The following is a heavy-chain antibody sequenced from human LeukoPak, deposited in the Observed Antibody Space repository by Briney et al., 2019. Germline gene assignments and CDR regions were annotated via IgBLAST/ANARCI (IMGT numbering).Heavy chain of an antibody. V-gene: IGHV3-21*01. CDR3: ARDRCSGGSCYFDY. CDR2: ISGSSNYI. CDR1: GFTLSNYW. Sequence: GGSLRLSCAASGFTLSNYWMHWVRQPPGKGLEWVSSISGSSNYIYYADSVKGRFTISRDNAKNSLYLQMNSLRAEDTAVYYCARDRCSGGSCYFDYWGQGTLVTVSS. J-gene: IGHJ4*02. D-gene: IGHD2-15*01.